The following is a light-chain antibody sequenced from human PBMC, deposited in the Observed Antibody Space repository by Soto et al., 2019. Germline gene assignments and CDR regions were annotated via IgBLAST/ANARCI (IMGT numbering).Light chain of an antibody. Sequence: DIQMTQSPSTLSASIGDRVTITCRASQSISGWLAWYQQKPGKAPKLLISDVSSLESGFPSRFGGSGSGTEFTLTIGSLQPYVFEVYYCKQYHYFWPFGPGPKVDIK. V-gene: IGKV1-5*01. CDR3: KQYHYFWP. CDR1: QSISGW. CDR2: DVS. J-gene: IGKJ1*01.